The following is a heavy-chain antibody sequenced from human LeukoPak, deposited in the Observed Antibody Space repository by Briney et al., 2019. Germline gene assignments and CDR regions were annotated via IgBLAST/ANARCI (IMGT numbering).Heavy chain of an antibody. J-gene: IGHJ4*02. V-gene: IGHV3-30-3*01. D-gene: IGHD7-27*01. CDR1: GFTFSSYA. Sequence: GRSLRLSCAASGFTFSSYAMHWVRQAPGKGLEWVAVISYDGSNKYYADSVKGRFTISRDNAKNSLYLQMNSLRAEDTAVYYCARGNWEFDYWGQGTLVTVSS. CDR2: ISYDGSNK. CDR3: ARGNWEFDY.